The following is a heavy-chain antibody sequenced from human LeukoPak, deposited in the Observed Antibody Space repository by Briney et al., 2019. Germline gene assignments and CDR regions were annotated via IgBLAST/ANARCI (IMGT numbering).Heavy chain of an antibody. CDR3: AKVSGSITMIVVVKYYFDY. D-gene: IGHD3-22*01. V-gene: IGHV3-23*01. CDR2: ISGSGGST. CDR1: GFTFSSYG. Sequence: GGSLRLSCAASGFTFSSYGMSWVRQAPGKGLEWVSAISGSGGSTYYADSVKGRFTISRDNSKNTLYLQMNSLRAEDTAVYYCAKVSGSITMIVVVKYYFDYWGQGTLVTVSS. J-gene: IGHJ4*02.